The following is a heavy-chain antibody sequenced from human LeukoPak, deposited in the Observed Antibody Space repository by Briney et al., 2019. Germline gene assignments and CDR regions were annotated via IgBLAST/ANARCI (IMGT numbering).Heavy chain of an antibody. V-gene: IGHV4-4*02. Sequence: SGTLSLTWGVAGGSVINTNWWTCVRQPPGKGLEWIGEVHLDGRTNYNPSLESRLTMSVDVSENQVSLKLTSVTAADTAVYYCAREGGFYRPLDYSGQGTLVTVSS. J-gene: IGHJ4*02. CDR1: GGSVINTNW. D-gene: IGHD3-3*01. CDR2: VHLDGRT. CDR3: AREGGFYRPLDY.